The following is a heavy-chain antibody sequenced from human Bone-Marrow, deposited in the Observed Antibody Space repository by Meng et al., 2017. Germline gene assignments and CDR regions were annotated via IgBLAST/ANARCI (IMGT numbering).Heavy chain of an antibody. Sequence: GESLKISCAASGFTFSSYTMNWVRQAPGKGLEWVSSISSSSSYIYYADSVNGRFTISRDNAKNSLYLQMNSLRAEDTAVYYCARGPPRIAARRWIGDYWGQGTLVTVSS. CDR3: ARGPPRIAARRWIGDY. V-gene: IGHV3-21*01. CDR1: GFTFSSYT. D-gene: IGHD6-6*01. J-gene: IGHJ4*02. CDR2: ISSSSSYI.